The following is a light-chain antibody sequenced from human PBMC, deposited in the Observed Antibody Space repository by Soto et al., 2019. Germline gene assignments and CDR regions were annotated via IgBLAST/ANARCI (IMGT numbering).Light chain of an antibody. Sequence: DIQMTQSPSSLSASIRDRVTVTCRPSQNITKFLNWYQEKPGKAPKVLIYVTSNLQNGVPSRFTGSGTGTEFTLTISSLQPDDFATYYCQQTYSAPGTFGQGTRVEV. CDR2: VTS. CDR1: QNITKF. V-gene: IGKV1-39*01. CDR3: QQTYSAPGT. J-gene: IGKJ1*01.